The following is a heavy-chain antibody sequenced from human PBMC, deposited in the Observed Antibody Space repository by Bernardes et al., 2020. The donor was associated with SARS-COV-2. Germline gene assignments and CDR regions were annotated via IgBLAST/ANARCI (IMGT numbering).Heavy chain of an antibody. CDR2: ISWNSGSI. CDR1: GFTFDDYA. Sequence: SLRLSCAASGFTFDDYAMHWVRQAPGKGLEWVSGISWNSGSIGYADSVKGRFTISRDNAKNSLYLQMNSLRAEDTALYYCAKDTLGYCSGGSCYGLDYWGQGTLVTVSS. CDR3: AKDTLGYCSGGSCYGLDY. V-gene: IGHV3-9*01. J-gene: IGHJ4*02. D-gene: IGHD2-15*01.